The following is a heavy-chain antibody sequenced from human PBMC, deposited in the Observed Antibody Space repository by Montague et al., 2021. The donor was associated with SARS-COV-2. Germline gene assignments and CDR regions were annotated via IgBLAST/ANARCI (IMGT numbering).Heavy chain of an antibody. Sequence: SETLSLTCAVSGGSISSSNWWSWVRQPPGKGLEWIGEIYHSGSTNYNPSLKSRVTISVDKFKNQFSLKLSSLTAADTAVYYCARVRSGYDSGFDPWGQGTLVTVSS. D-gene: IGHD5-12*01. CDR3: ARVRSGYDSGFDP. J-gene: IGHJ5*02. V-gene: IGHV4-4*02. CDR2: IYHSGST. CDR1: GGSISSSNW.